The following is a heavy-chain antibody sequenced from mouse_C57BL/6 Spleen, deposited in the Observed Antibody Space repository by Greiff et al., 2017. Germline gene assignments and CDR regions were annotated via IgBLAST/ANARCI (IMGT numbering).Heavy chain of an antibody. V-gene: IGHV1-55*01. Sequence: QVQLQQSGAELVKPGASVKMSCKASGYSFTSYWITWVKQRPGPGLEWIGDIYPGSGSTNYTEKFKSKATLTVDTSSSTSYMQLSSLTSEDSAVYYCARRGLLGYFDVWGTGTTGTFSS. J-gene: IGHJ1*03. CDR3: ARRGLLGYFDV. CDR1: GYSFTSYW. D-gene: IGHD1-1*01. CDR2: IYPGSGST.